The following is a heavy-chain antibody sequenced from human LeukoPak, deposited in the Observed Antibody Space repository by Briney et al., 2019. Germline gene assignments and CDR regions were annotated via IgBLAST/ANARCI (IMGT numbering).Heavy chain of an antibody. CDR2: IYYTGTT. V-gene: IGHV4-59*11. D-gene: IGHD2-2*01. Sequence: SETLSLTCTVGGGSLSGHYWGWIRQPPGKGLELVGHIYYTGTTFYNPSLNSRVTITLDTSRNRFSLRLTSVIAADTAVYYCARFSWGCSTASCYLTNWGQGALVTVSS. CDR3: ARFSWGCSTASCYLTN. CDR1: GGSLSGHY. J-gene: IGHJ4*02.